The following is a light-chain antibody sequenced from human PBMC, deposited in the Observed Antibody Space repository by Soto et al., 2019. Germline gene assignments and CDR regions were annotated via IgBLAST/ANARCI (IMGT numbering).Light chain of an antibody. J-gene: IGKJ2*01. CDR1: QSVLYSSNNKNY. CDR3: QQHYLGYT. V-gene: IGKV4-1*01. CDR2: WAS. Sequence: DIVMTQSPDSLAVSLGERATINCKSSQSVLYSSNNKNYLAWYQQKPGQPPKLLIYWASTRESGVPDRFSGSGSGTDFTLTISSLQAEDVAVYYCQQHYLGYTFGQGTKLEIK.